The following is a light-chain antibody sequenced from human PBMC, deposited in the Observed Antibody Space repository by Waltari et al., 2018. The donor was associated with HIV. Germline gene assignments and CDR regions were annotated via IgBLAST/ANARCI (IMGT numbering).Light chain of an antibody. CDR3: CSYAGTYTFVV. CDR2: SNN. V-gene: IGLV1-44*01. J-gene: IGLJ2*01. CDR1: TSNIGMNT. Sequence: QSVLTQPPSASGTPGQTVTISCSGITSNIGMNTVKWYQQIPGTAPKLLIYSNNHRPSGVPDRFSGSKSGNTASLTISGLQAEDEADYYCCSYAGTYTFVVFGGGTKLTVL.